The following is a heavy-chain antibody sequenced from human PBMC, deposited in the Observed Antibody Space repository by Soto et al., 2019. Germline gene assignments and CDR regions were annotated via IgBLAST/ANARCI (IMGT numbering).Heavy chain of an antibody. CDR1: GFTFRTYF. J-gene: IGHJ3*02. CDR2: INHTGRS. CDR3: ARGGSSDWQVAFDI. D-gene: IGHD6-19*01. Sequence: PGGSLRLSCAASGFTFRTYFCHWIRQSPGKGLEWIGEINHTGRSNYNPSLRSRVTMPIDMSRNQFSLKLTSVTAADTAVYYCARGGSSDWQVAFDIWGQGTMVTVSS. V-gene: IGHV4-34*01.